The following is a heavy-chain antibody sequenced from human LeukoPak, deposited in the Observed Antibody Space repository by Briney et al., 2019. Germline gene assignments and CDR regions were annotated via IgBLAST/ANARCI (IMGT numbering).Heavy chain of an antibody. Sequence: SETLFLTCSISGVSITTHYWTWIRQPPGKGLEWIGYVLYSGITNYNPSLRGRITISVDTSQNQFSLSLRSVTAADTAVYYCARDLTTVTKGFHLWGQGTMVTVSS. CDR3: ARDLTTVTKGFHL. D-gene: IGHD4-17*01. V-gene: IGHV4-59*11. J-gene: IGHJ3*01. CDR2: VLYSGIT. CDR1: GVSITTHY.